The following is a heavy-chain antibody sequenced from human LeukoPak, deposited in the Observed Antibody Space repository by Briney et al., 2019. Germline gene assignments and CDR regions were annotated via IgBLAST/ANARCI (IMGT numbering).Heavy chain of an antibody. CDR1: GFTFSSYW. CDR3: AKDRSSSWSRKPLFDY. J-gene: IGHJ4*02. CDR2: IKQDGSEK. Sequence: PGGSLRLSCAASGFTFSSYWMSWVRQAPGKGLEWVANIKQDGSEKYYVDSVKGRFTISRDNSKNTLYLQMNSLRVEDTAVYYCAKDRSSSWSRKPLFDYWGQGTLVTVSS. V-gene: IGHV3-7*01. D-gene: IGHD6-13*01.